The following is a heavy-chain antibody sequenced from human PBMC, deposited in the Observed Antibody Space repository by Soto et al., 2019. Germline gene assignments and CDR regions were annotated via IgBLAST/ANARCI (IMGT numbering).Heavy chain of an antibody. Sequence: PGGSLRLSCAASGFTFSTYGMHWVRQAPGKGLEWVAVISYDGSNKYNADSVKGRFTVSRDNSKNTLYLQMNSLRAEDTAVYFCARDGVGAWWQFNYYYGMDVWGQGTTVTVSS. D-gene: IGHD2-15*01. CDR1: GFTFSTYG. CDR3: ARDGVGAWWQFNYYYGMDV. CDR2: ISYDGSNK. V-gene: IGHV3-30-3*01. J-gene: IGHJ6*02.